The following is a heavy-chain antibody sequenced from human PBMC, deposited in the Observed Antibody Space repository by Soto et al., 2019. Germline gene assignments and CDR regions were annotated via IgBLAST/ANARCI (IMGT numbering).Heavy chain of an antibody. CDR2: IYSGGST. D-gene: IGHD6-13*01. CDR3: XXXHIAAADYYYYGMDV. J-gene: IGHJ6*02. Sequence: GGSLRLSCAASGFTVSSNYMSWVRQAPGKGLEWVSVIYSGGSTYYADSVKGRFTISXXXXXXXXXXXXXXXXXXDTXXXXXXXXHIAAADYYYYGMDVWGQGTTVTVSS. V-gene: IGHV3-53*01. CDR1: GFTVSSNY.